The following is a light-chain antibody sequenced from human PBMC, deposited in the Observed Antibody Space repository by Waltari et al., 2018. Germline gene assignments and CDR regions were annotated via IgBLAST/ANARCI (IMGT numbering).Light chain of an antibody. CDR1: QSVSIN. V-gene: IGKV3-15*01. J-gene: IGKJ2*01. Sequence: EIVLTQSPTSLSVSPGEGTTLSCRASQSVSINLAWYQQKPGQAPRLLVYDASTRATGFPARFSGSGSGTEFTLTISSLQSEDFAVYYCQQYSDWPYTFGQGTKVGIK. CDR2: DAS. CDR3: QQYSDWPYT.